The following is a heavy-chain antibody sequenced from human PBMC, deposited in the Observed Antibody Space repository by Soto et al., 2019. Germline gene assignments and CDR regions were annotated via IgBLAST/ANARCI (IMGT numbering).Heavy chain of an antibody. V-gene: IGHV3-48*02. D-gene: IGHD4-17*01. CDR2: ITSDTATI. Sequence: GGSLRLSCAASGFTFDIYSMNWVRQAPGKGLEWVSYITSDTATIHYADSVRGRFTISRDNAENSLFLQMNSLRDEDTAVYYCARTVATNPYYFDYWGQGTLVTVSS. J-gene: IGHJ4*02. CDR3: ARTVATNPYYFDY. CDR1: GFTFDIYS.